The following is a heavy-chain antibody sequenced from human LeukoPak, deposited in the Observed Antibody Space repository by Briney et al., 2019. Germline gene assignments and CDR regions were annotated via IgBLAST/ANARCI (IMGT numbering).Heavy chain of an antibody. CDR1: GGSFSDYY. D-gene: IGHD6-19*01. J-gene: IGHJ5*02. Sequence: PSETLSLTCAVYGGSFSDYYWSWIRQPPGKGLEWIGEINHSGSTNYNPSLKSRVTISVDTSKNQFSLKLSSVTAADTTVYYCARRVTGYSSGWNNWFDPWGQGTLVTVSS. CDR3: ARRVTGYSSGWNNWFDP. V-gene: IGHV4-34*01. CDR2: INHSGST.